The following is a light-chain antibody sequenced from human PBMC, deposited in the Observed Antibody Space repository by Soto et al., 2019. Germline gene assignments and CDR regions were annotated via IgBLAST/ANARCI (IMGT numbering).Light chain of an antibody. CDR3: QQYGSPYT. Sequence: EIVLTQSPGPLSLSPGERATLSCRASQSVSRSYLAWYQQKPGQAPRLLVYGASSRATGIPDRFSGSGSGTDFTLTISRLEPEDFAVYYCQQYGSPYTFGQGTKLEIK. J-gene: IGKJ2*01. CDR2: GAS. V-gene: IGKV3-20*01. CDR1: QSVSRSY.